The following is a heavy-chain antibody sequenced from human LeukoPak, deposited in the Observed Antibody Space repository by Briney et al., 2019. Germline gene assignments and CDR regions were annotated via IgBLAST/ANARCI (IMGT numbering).Heavy chain of an antibody. J-gene: IGHJ4*02. CDR3: ARVGEPRTFDY. V-gene: IGHV3-20*04. CDR1: GFTFDDYG. CDR2: INWNGGST. Sequence: GGSLRLSCAASGFTFDDYGLSWVRQAPGKGLEWVSTINWNGGSTGYADSVKGRFTISRDNAKNSLYLQMNSLRAEDTAVYYCARVGEPRTFDYWGQGTLVTVSS. D-gene: IGHD3-10*01.